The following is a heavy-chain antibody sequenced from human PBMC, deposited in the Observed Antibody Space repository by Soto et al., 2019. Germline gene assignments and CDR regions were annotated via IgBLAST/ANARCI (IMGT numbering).Heavy chain of an antibody. J-gene: IGHJ4*02. CDR3: ASPGGYCSGGSCYYGFDY. CDR1: GGSISSSSYY. CDR2: IYYSGST. D-gene: IGHD2-15*01. Sequence: SETLSLTCTVSGGSISSSSYYWGWIRQPPGKGLEWIGSIYYSGSTYYNPSLKSRVTISVDTSKNQFSLKLSSVTAADTAVYYCASPGGYCSGGSCYYGFDYWGQGTLVTVSS. V-gene: IGHV4-39*01.